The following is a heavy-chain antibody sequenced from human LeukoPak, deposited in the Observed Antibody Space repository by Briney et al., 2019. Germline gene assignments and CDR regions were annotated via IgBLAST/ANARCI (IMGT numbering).Heavy chain of an antibody. J-gene: IGHJ4*02. Sequence: SETLSLTCTVSGDSISSFYWSWIRQPPGKRLEWIGYIYHSGSTNYNPSPKSRVTISADTSKDQFSLKLASVTAADTAVYYFATGYSSTWYYFDYWGQGTLVTVSS. D-gene: IGHD6-13*01. CDR2: IYHSGST. CDR1: GDSISSFY. CDR3: ATGYSSTWYYFDY. V-gene: IGHV4-59*01.